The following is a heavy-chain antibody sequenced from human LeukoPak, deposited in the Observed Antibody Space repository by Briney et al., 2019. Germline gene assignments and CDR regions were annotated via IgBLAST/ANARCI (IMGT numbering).Heavy chain of an antibody. V-gene: IGHV1-24*01. CDR2: FDPGDGET. CDR1: GYTLTELS. J-gene: IGHJ6*02. Sequence: ASVKVSCKVSGYTLTELSMHWVRQAPGKGLEWMGGFDPGDGETIYAQKFQGRVTMTEDTSTDTAYMELSSLRSEDTAVYYYATYRGRAVAGIYYYGMDVWGQETTVTVSS. CDR3: ATYRGRAVAGIYYYGMDV. D-gene: IGHD6-19*01.